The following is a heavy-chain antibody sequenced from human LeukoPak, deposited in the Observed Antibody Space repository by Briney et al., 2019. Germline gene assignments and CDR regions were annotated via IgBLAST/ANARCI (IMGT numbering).Heavy chain of an antibody. CDR1: GGSISSGGYS. Sequence: SETLSLTCAVSGGSISSGGYSWSWIRQPPGKGLEWIGYIYHSGSTYYNPSLKSRVTISVDRSKNQFSLKLSSVTAADTAVYYCARAPTSAYCSGGSCYSGWFDPWGQGTLVTVSS. J-gene: IGHJ5*02. D-gene: IGHD2-15*01. V-gene: IGHV4-30-2*01. CDR2: IYHSGST. CDR3: ARAPTSAYCSGGSCYSGWFDP.